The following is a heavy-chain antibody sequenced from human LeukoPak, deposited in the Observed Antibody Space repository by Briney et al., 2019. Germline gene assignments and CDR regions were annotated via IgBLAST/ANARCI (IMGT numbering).Heavy chain of an antibody. CDR1: GGSFSGYY. CDR2: INHSGST. J-gene: IGHJ4*02. Sequence: KPSETLSLTCAVYGGSFSGYYWSWIRQPPGKGLEWIGEINHSGSTNYNPSLKSRVTISVDTSKNQFSLKLSSVTAADTAVYYCARCRKRYGAAAGNYYFDYWGQGTLVTVSS. D-gene: IGHD6-13*01. V-gene: IGHV4-34*01. CDR3: ARCRKRYGAAAGNYYFDY.